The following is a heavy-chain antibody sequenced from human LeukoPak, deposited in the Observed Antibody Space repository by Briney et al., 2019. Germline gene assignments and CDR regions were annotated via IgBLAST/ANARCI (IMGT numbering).Heavy chain of an antibody. CDR1: GFSFSNAW. J-gene: IGHJ4*02. CDR3: TTCTGGSCYSDY. CDR2: INSKTTGETT. D-gene: IGHD2-15*01. Sequence: PGGSLRLSCAASGFSFSNAWMSWVRQAPGKGLEWVGRINSKTTGETTDFAAPVKGRFTISRDDSKNTLYLQMNSLKIEDTAVYYCTTCTGGSCYSDYWGQGTLVTVSS. V-gene: IGHV3-15*01.